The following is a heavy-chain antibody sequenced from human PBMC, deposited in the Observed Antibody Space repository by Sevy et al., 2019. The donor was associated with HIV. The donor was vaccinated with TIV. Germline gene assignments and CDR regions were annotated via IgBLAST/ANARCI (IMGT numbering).Heavy chain of an antibody. D-gene: IGHD3-3*01. CDR2: ISGGGGST. V-gene: IGHV3-23*01. CDR3: AKGNSDFWSGFRYFDL. J-gene: IGHJ2*01. CDR1: GFTFSSYA. Sequence: GGSLRLSCAASGFTFSSYALSWVRQAPGKGLEWVSGISGGGGSTYYADSVKDRFTISRDNSKNTLYLQMNSLRVEDTAVYFCAKGNSDFWSGFRYFDLWGRGTLVTVSS.